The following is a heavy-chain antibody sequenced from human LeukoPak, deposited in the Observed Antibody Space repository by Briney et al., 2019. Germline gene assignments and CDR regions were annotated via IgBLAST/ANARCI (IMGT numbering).Heavy chain of an antibody. V-gene: IGHV3-73*01. J-gene: IGHJ4*02. CDR3: TRVRVYPDY. Sequence: GGSLRLSCAASGFTFSGSAIHWVRQASGKGLEWVGRIRSKANNYATAYAASVKGRFTVSRDDSKNTAYLQMNSLKIEDSAVYYCTRVRVYPDYWGQGTLVTVSS. CDR1: GFTFSGSA. CDR2: IRSKANNYAT.